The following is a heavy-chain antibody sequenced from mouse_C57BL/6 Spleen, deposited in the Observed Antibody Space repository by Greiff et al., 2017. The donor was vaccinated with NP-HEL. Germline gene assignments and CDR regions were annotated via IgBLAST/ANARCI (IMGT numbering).Heavy chain of an antibody. V-gene: IGHV1-78*01. CDR2: IYPRDGST. CDR1: GYTFTDHT. CDR3: ARWYEYDAGLYAMDY. J-gene: IGHJ4*01. Sequence: QVQLQQSDAELVKPGASVKISCKVSGYTFTDHTIHWMKQRPEQGLEWIGYIYPRDGSTKYNEKFKGKATLTADNSSSTAYMQLNSLTSEDSAVYFCARWYEYDAGLYAMDYWGQGTSVTVSS. D-gene: IGHD2-4*01.